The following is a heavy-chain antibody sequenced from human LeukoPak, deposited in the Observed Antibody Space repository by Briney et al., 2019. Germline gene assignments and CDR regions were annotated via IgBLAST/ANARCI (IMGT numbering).Heavy chain of an antibody. D-gene: IGHD6-19*01. CDR2: IYYSGST. V-gene: IGHV4-59*01. Sequence: SETLSLTCTVSGGSISSYYWSWIRQPPGKGLEWIGYIYYSGSTNYNPSLESRVTISVDTSKNQFSLKLSSVTAADTAVYYCARGSDSSGWYFGYWGQGTLVTVSS. CDR1: GGSISSYY. CDR3: ARGSDSSGWYFGY. J-gene: IGHJ4*02.